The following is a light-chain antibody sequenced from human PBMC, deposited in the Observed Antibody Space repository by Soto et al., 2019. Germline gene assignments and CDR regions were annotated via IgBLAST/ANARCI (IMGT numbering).Light chain of an antibody. V-gene: IGLV2-14*01. CDR2: EVT. CDR1: SSDIGAYNY. J-gene: IGLJ1*01. Sequence: QSVRTQPAAVSGSPGQSITISCTGTSSDIGAYNYISWYQQHPGEAPKLLIYEVTNRPSGVSDRFSGSKSGNTASLTISGLQAEDEANYYCNSYITLSNRVFGTGTKVTVL. CDR3: NSYITLSNRV.